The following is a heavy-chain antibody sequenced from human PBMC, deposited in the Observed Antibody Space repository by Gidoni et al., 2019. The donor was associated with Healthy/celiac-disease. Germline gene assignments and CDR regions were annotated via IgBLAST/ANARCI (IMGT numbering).Heavy chain of an antibody. J-gene: IGHJ4*02. D-gene: IGHD1-26*01. CDR3: AKDTGGSYRYYFDY. Sequence: EVQLLESGGGLVQPGGSLRLSCAASCFTFCSYAMSWVRPAPGKGLEGVSAISGSGGSTYYADSVKGRFTISRDNSKNTLYLQMNSLRAEDTAVYYCAKDTGGSYRYYFDYWGQGTLVTVSS. CDR1: CFTFCSYA. V-gene: IGHV3-23*01. CDR2: ISGSGGST.